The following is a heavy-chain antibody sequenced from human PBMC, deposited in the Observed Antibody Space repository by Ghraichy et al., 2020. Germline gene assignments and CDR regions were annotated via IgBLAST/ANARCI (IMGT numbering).Heavy chain of an antibody. CDR2: MNPNSGNT. J-gene: IGHJ5*02. V-gene: IGHV1-8*01. Sequence: ASVKVSCKASGYTFTSYDINWVRQATGQGLEWMGWMNPNSGNTGYAQKFQGRVTMTRNTSISTAYMELSSLRSEDTAVYYCARSTMVRGDYENWFDPWGQGTLVTVSS. CDR1: GYTFTSYD. D-gene: IGHD3-10*01. CDR3: ARSTMVRGDYENWFDP.